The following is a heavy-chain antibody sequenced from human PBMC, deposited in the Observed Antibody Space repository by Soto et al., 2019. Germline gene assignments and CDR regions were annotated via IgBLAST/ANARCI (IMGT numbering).Heavy chain of an antibody. Sequence: ASVTVSCKASGYTFTSYAMHWVRQAPGQRLEWMGWINAGNGNTKYSQKFQGRVTITRDTSASTAYMELSSLRSEDTAVYYCAREKGYFDWLFFDYWGQGTLVTVSS. V-gene: IGHV1-3*01. CDR3: AREKGYFDWLFFDY. CDR1: GYTFTSYA. CDR2: INAGNGNT. J-gene: IGHJ4*02. D-gene: IGHD3-9*01.